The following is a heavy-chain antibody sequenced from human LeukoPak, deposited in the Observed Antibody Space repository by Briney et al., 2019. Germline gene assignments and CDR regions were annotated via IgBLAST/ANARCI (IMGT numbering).Heavy chain of an antibody. CDR3: ARDSGSYHYFDY. D-gene: IGHD1-26*01. Sequence: TLSLTCTVSGSSISSGGYYWSWIRQHPGKGLEWIGFIYYSGSTYYNPSLKSRINISVDTSKNQFSLKLSSVTAADTAVYYCARDSGSYHYFDYWGQGTLVTVSS. CDR1: GSSISSGGYY. V-gene: IGHV4-31*03. J-gene: IGHJ4*02. CDR2: IYYSGST.